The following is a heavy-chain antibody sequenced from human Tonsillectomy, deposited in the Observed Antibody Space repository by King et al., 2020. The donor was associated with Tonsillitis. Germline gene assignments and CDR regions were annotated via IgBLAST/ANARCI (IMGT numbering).Heavy chain of an antibody. J-gene: IGHJ3*01. CDR3: AKVGYGFSAFDAFYL. CDR1: GFAFSEFT. D-gene: IGHD5-18*01. V-gene: IGHV3-30*04. CDR2: IYHDGREN. Sequence: VQLVESGGGVVQPGRSLRVSCVASGFAFSEFTMNWVRQAPGKGLEWLAAIYHDGRENFHADSVEGRFTISRDNPKNTLFLQMDRLTIEDTAIYYCAKVGYGFSAFDAFYLWGQGTLVTVSP.